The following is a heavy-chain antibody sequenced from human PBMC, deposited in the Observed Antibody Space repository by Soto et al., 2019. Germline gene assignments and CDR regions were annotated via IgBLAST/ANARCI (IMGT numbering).Heavy chain of an antibody. J-gene: IGHJ4*02. CDR3: ARSRKSYYFDN. CDR2: IDCDDDK. V-gene: IGHV2-70*01. CDR1: VLSLSTSGMC. D-gene: IGHD1-26*01. Sequence: SGPTLVNPTQCLALTCTFSVLSLSTSGMCVSWICQSPGKALEWLSLIDCDDDKYYSTSLKTRLTISKDTSKNQVILTMTNMDPVDTSSYYCARSRKSYYFDNRGQGTLVTVCS.